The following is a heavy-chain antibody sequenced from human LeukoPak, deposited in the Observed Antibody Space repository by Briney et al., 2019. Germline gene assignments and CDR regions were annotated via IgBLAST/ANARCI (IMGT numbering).Heavy chain of an antibody. CDR1: GFTFSDYY. Sequence: GGSLRLSCAASGFTFSDYYMSWMRQAPGKGLEWVSYISSSGSTIYYADSVKGRFTISRDNAKNSLYLQMNSLRAEDTAVYYCARVLVDSWSGFVSLDYWGQGTLVTVSS. CDR2: ISSSGSTI. V-gene: IGHV3-11*04. J-gene: IGHJ4*02. D-gene: IGHD3-3*01. CDR3: ARVLVDSWSGFVSLDY.